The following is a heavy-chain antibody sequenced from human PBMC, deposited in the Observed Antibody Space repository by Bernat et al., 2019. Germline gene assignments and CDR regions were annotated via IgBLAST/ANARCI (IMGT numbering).Heavy chain of an antibody. Sequence: QVQLVQSGAEVKKPGSSVKVSCKASGGTFSSYAISWVRQAPGQGLEWMGGIIPIFGIANYAQKFQGRVTITADKSTSTAYMELSSLRSEDTAVYYCASFGVAATPEPFDYWGQGTLVTVSS. J-gene: IGHJ4*02. CDR3: ASFGVAATPEPFDY. CDR1: GGTFSSYA. V-gene: IGHV1-69*17. CDR2: IIPIFGIA. D-gene: IGHD2-15*01.